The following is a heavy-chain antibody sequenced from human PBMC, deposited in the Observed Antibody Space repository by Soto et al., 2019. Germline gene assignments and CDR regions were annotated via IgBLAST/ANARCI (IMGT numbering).Heavy chain of an antibody. CDR2: MYHSGST. CDR1: GGSISSGGYS. D-gene: IGHD3-10*01. CDR3: ASLWFGELLFDY. J-gene: IGHJ4*02. Sequence: PSETLSLTCAVSGGSISSGGYSWSWIRQPPGKGLEWIGYMYHSGSTYYNPSLKSRVTISIDRSKNQFSLKLSSVTAADTAVYYCASLWFGELLFDYWGQGTLVTVSS. V-gene: IGHV4-30-2*01.